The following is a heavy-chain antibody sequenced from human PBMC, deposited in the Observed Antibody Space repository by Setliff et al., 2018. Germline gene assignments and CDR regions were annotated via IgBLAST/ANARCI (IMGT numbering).Heavy chain of an antibody. D-gene: IGHD5-18*01. J-gene: IGHJ6*03. CDR2: ISSSSRTK. V-gene: IGHV3-48*01. CDR1: GFTFSSYT. Sequence: GSLRLSCAASGFTFSSYTMNWVRQDPGKGLEWVSYISSSSRTKYYADSVKGRFTISRDNAKNSLYLQMNSLRAEDTAVYYCARNGDVDTGFLGYYYYYYMDVWGKGTTVTVSS. CDR3: ARNGDVDTGFLGYYYYYYMDV.